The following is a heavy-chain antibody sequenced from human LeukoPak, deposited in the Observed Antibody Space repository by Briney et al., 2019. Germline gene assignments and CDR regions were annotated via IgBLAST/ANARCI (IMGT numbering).Heavy chain of an antibody. CDR3: ARGPELERFDY. D-gene: IGHD1-1*01. CDR1: GGTFTSYA. V-gene: IGHV1-69*05. J-gene: IGHJ4*02. CDR2: IIPIFGTA. Sequence: ASVKLSCKAFGGTFTSYAISWVRQAPGQGLGWRGGIIPIFGTANYAQKFQGRGTITTDESTSTAYMELSSLRAEDTAVYCCARGPELERFDYWGQGTLVTVSS.